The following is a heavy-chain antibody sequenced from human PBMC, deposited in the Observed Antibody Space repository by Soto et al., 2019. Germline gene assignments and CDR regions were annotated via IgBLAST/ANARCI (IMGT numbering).Heavy chain of an antibody. CDR3: ARAAGANHGYWDY. J-gene: IGHJ4*02. CDR1: GFSFSTYW. Sequence: GGSLRLSCEASGFSFSTYWMQWVRQAPGKGLVWVSRIDTDGRTTDYADSVKGRVTISRDNAKNTLFLQMNSLRDEDTALYYCARAAGANHGYWDYWGQGTPVTVSS. CDR2: IDTDGRTT. D-gene: IGHD5-18*01. V-gene: IGHV3-74*01.